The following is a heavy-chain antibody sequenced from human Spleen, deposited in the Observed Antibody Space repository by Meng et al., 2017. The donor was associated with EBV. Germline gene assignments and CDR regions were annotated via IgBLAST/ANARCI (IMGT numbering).Heavy chain of an antibody. Sequence: QVQLQESGPGQVKPSEXLSLTCTXSGGSISSFYYWGWIRQPPGRGLEWIGSVHYSGSTYYSPSLKSRITVSVDTSKNQFSLRLTSVTAADTAVYYCARPFPSWQSPRLDPFGSWGQGTLGTVSS. V-gene: IGHV4-39*01. CDR3: ARPFPSWQSPRLDPFGS. J-gene: IGHJ5*01. CDR1: GGSISSFYY. CDR2: VHYSGST. D-gene: IGHD6-19*01.